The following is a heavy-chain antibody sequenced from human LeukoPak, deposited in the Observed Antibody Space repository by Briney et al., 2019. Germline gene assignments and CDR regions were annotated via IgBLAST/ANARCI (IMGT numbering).Heavy chain of an antibody. J-gene: IGHJ4*02. D-gene: IGHD2-8*02. CDR3: PRAGSGDYFEY. CDR2: INSDGSGT. V-gene: IGHV3-74*01. CDR1: GFTFSSYW. Sequence: GGSLRLSCAASGFTFSSYWVHWVREAPGKGLVWVSRINSDGSGTRYADSVKGRFTISRDKAKNTLYLQMNSLRAEDTAPYFCPRAGSGDYFEYWGQGTLVTASS.